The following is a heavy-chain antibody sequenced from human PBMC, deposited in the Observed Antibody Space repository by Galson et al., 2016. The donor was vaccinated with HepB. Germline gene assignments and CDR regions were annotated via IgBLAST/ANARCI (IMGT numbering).Heavy chain of an antibody. CDR1: GGSISSSSYY. J-gene: IGHJ2*01. CDR2: IYYSESTYSNPSLSGST. D-gene: IGHD1-26*01. CDR3: ARRMELGNYYWYFDL. Sequence: SETLSLTCTVSGGSISSSSYYWGWIRQPPGKGLEWIGSIYYSESTYSNPSLSGSTFYNPSLKSRVTISVDTSKNQFSLNLSSVTAADTSGYYCARRMELGNYYWYFDLWGRGTLVTVSS. V-gene: IGHV4-39*01.